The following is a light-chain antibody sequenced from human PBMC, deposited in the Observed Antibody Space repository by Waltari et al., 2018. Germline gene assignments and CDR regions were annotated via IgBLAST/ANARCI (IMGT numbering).Light chain of an antibody. Sequence: DIQMTQSPSSLSASVGDRVTITCRASQDINLYVAWFQQRPGKAPKSLIYSASILLSGVPSRFSGSGSVTEFTLTISDLQPEDFATYYCQHYNSFPLTFGGGTKVEIK. V-gene: IGKV1-16*01. CDR2: SAS. CDR3: QHYNSFPLT. CDR1: QDINLY. J-gene: IGKJ4*01.